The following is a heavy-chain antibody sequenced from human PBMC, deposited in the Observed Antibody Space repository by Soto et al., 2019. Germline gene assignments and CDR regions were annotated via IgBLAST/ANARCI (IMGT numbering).Heavy chain of an antibody. CDR3: ARDEGVTVY. CDR2: IWYDGSNK. CDR1: GFTFSSYG. Sequence: QVQLVESGGGVVQPGRSLRLSCAASGFTFSSYGMYWVRQAPGKGLEWVAVIWYDGSNKYYEDSVKGRFTISRDNSKNTVYLQMNSLRDEDTAVYYCARDEGVTVYWGQGTLVTVSS. D-gene: IGHD3-10*01. J-gene: IGHJ4*02. V-gene: IGHV3-33*01.